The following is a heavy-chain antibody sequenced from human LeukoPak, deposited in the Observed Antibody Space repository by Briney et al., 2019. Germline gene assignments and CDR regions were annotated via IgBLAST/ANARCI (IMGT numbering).Heavy chain of an antibody. CDR2: IYYSEGT. J-gene: IGHJ5*02. Sequence: PSETLSLTCTVSGASISSSRYYWGWFRQPPGRGLEWIGSIYYSEGTYYNPSLKSRVTISVDTSKNQFSLKLSSVTAADTAVYYCAPGSTCGNRGSWFDPWGQGTLVTVSS. CDR1: GASISSSRYY. CDR3: APGSTCGNRGSWFDP. D-gene: IGHD1-14*01. V-gene: IGHV4-39*01.